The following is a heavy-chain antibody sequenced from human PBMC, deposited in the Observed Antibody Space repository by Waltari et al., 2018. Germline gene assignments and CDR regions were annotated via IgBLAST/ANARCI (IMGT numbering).Heavy chain of an antibody. CDR2: IIPIFGTA. CDR3: AALDYDILTGYYVDY. J-gene: IGHJ4*02. V-gene: IGHV1-69*15. D-gene: IGHD3-9*01. CDR1: GGTFSSYA. Sequence: QVQLVQSGAEVKKPGSSVKVSCKASGGTFSSYAISWVRQAPGQGLEWMGRIIPIFGTANYAQKFQGRVTITADESTSTAYMGLSSLRSEDTAVYYCAALDYDILTGYYVDYWGQGTLVTVSS.